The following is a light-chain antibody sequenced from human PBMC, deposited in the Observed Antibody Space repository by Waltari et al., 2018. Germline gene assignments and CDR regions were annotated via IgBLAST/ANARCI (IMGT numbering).Light chain of an antibody. J-gene: IGKJ1*01. CDR3: QQYGSLPWT. CDR1: ESVTNDY. Sequence: EVVLTQSSGALSLSPGERATLSRRASESVTNDYLAWYQQKPGQAPRLLIYDASIRATGIPDRFSGSGSGTDFTLTITRLEPEDFAVYHCQQYGSLPWTFGQGTMVDMK. V-gene: IGKV3-20*01. CDR2: DAS.